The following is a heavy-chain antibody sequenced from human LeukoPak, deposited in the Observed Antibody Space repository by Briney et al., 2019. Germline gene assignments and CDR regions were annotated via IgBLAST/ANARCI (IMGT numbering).Heavy chain of an antibody. CDR3: ARDNYYYDTSGYYLRYFDY. J-gene: IGHJ4*02. V-gene: IGHV4-31*03. D-gene: IGHD3-22*01. CDR2: ISYSGNK. Sequence: SQTLSLTCTVSGGSITSGDSYWSWVRQHPGKGLEWIGYISYSGNKYYNPSLKSRVTVSADTSLSQFSLQLTSVTAADTAVYFCARDNYYYDTSGYYLRYFDYWGQGTLVTVPS. CDR1: GGSITSGDSY.